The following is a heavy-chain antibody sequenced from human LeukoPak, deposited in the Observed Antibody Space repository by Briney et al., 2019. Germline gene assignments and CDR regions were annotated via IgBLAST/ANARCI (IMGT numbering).Heavy chain of an antibody. J-gene: IGHJ3*02. D-gene: IGHD3-9*01. CDR3: ARRYYDILTGYDAFDI. CDR2: IYYSGST. Sequence: SETLSLTCTVSGGSISSSSYYWGWIRQPPGKGLEWIGSIYYSGSTYYNPSLKSRVTISVDTSKNQFSLKLSSVTAADTAVYYCARRYYDILTGYDAFDIWGQGTMVTVSS. CDR1: GGSISSSSYY. V-gene: IGHV4-39*01.